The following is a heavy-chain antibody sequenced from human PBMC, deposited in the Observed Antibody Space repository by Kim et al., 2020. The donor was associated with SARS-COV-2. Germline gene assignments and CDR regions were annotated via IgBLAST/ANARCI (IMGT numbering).Heavy chain of an antibody. CDR3: ARDYYYGSGSFFDI. CDR2: IYYSGST. V-gene: IGHV4-59*01. D-gene: IGHD3-10*01. J-gene: IGHJ3*02. CDR1: GGSISSYY. Sequence: SETLSLTCTVSGGSISSYYWSWIRQPPGKGLEWIGYIYYSGSTNYNPSLKSRVTISVDTSKNQFSLKLSSVTAADTAVYYCARDYYYGSGSFFDIWGQGTMVTVSS.